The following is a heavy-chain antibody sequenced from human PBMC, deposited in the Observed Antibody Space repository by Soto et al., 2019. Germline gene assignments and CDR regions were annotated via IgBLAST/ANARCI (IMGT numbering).Heavy chain of an antibody. J-gene: IGHJ6*02. CDR2: TYYRSKWYN. Sequence: LSLTCAISGDSVSSNSAAWNWIRQSPSRGLEWLGRTYYRSKWYNDYAVSVKSRITINPDTSKNQFSLQLNSVTPEDTAVYYCARDMSFNLGGSGSYYPLYHTGCQEINYYYGMDVWGQGTTVTVSS. CDR3: ARDMSFNLGGSGSYYPLYHTGCQEINYYYGMDV. CDR1: GDSVSSNSAA. D-gene: IGHD3-10*01. V-gene: IGHV6-1*01.